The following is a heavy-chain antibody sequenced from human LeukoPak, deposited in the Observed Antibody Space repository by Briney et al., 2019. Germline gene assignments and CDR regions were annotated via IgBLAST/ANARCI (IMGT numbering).Heavy chain of an antibody. Sequence: SVKVSCKASGGTFSSYAISWVRQAPGQGLEWMGGIIPIFGTANYAQKFQGRVTITADESTSTAYMELSSLRSEDTAVYYCARAGTRGGGYYYYGMDVWGQGTTVTVSS. CDR3: ARAGTRGGGYYYYGMDV. J-gene: IGHJ6*02. V-gene: IGHV1-69*01. D-gene: IGHD1-1*01. CDR1: GGTFSSYA. CDR2: IIPIFGTA.